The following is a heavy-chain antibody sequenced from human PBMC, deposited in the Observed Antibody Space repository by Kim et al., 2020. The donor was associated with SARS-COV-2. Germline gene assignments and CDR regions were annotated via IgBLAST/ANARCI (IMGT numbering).Heavy chain of an antibody. J-gene: IGHJ4*02. CDR2: ISGSGGRT. CDR3: AKAEYSGSYYPDY. D-gene: IGHD1-26*01. Sequence: GGSLRLSCAASRFTFSSYAMSWVRQAPGKGLEWVSVISGSGGRTYYADSVKGRFTISRDNSKNTLYLQMNSLRAEDTASYYCAKAEYSGSYYPDYWGQGTLVTVSS. CDR1: RFTFSSYA. V-gene: IGHV3-23*01.